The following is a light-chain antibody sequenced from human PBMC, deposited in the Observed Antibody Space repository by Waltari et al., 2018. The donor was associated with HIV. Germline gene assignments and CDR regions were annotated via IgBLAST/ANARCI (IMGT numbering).Light chain of an antibody. Sequence: QSALTQPASVSGSPGQSITISCTGTSSDVGGYNYVSWYQQYPVKAPKLLIYEVSNRPSGVSNRFSGSKFGNTASLTISGLQAEDEADYYCSSYTSTRVFGGGTKLTVL. CDR2: EVS. J-gene: IGLJ2*01. CDR1: SSDVGGYNY. CDR3: SSYTSTRV. V-gene: IGLV2-14*01.